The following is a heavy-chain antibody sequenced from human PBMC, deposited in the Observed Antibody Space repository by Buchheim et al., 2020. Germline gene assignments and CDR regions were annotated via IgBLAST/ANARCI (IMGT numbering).Heavy chain of an antibody. CDR3: ARESVAGGSGSYPPYDY. J-gene: IGHJ4*02. CDR2: INPSGGSA. D-gene: IGHD3-10*01. Sequence: QVQLVQSGAEVKKPGASVKVSCKASGYTFTSYYMHWVRQAPGQGLEWMGIINPSGGSASYAQKFQGRVTMTRDTSTSTVYMELSSLRSEDTAVYYCARESVAGGSGSYPPYDYWGQGTL. V-gene: IGHV1-46*01. CDR1: GYTFTSYY.